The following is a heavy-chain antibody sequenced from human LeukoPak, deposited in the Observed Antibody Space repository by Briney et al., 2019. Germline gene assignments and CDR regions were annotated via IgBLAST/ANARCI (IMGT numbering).Heavy chain of an antibody. CDR1: GFTVSSNY. D-gene: IGHD2-2*01. J-gene: IGHJ5*02. Sequence: GGSLRLSCAASGFTVSSNYMSWVRQAPGKGLEWVSVIYSGGSTYYADSVKGRFTISRDDSKNTAYLHMSSLNTEDTAVYFCTRLRYCGSTTCLDPWGQGTLVTVSS. CDR3: TRLRYCGSTTCLDP. CDR2: IYSGGST. V-gene: IGHV3-53*01.